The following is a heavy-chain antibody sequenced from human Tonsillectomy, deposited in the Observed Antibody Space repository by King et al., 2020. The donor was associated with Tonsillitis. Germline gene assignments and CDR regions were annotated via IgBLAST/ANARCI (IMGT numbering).Heavy chain of an antibody. J-gene: IGHJ4*02. CDR1: GGSISSYY. D-gene: IGHD7-27*01. V-gene: IGHV4-59*01. CDR2: IYYSGST. Sequence: PLQESGPGLVKPSETLSLTCTVSGGSISSYYWSWIRQPPGKGLEWIGYIYYSGSTNYNPSLKSRVTISVDTSKNQFSLKLSSVTAADTAVYYCARDRTGVDYWGQGTLVTVSS. CDR3: ARDRTGVDY.